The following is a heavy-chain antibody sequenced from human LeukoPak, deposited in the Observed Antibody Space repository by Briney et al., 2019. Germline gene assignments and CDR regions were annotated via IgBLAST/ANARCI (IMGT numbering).Heavy chain of an antibody. J-gene: IGHJ6*03. CDR2: INNDGSST. CDR1: RLIFSSYW. D-gene: IGHD3-10*01. V-gene: IGHV3-74*01. CDR3: AGHYGSGRYHYYYMDV. Sequence: GGSLRLSCAASRLIFSSYWMRWVRQAPGKGLVWVSRINNDGSSTIHAASAKGRFTNSRDYAKNTVYLQMNSLRVDDTAVYYCAGHYGSGRYHYYYMDVWGRGTTVTVSS.